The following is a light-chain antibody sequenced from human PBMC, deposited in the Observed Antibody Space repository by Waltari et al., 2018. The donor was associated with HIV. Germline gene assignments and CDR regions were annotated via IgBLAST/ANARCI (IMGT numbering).Light chain of an antibody. CDR1: SSNIGSHY. J-gene: IGLJ2*01. CDR3: ATWDDSLSGVL. CDR2: RNQ. V-gene: IGLV1-47*01. Sequence: SVLTQPPSASGTPGQRVTISCSGSSSNIGSHYVFWYQQLPGTAPKLLMHRNQRRPTGVPDLFAHSASGTSASLAISGLRSEGEADYYCATWDDSLSGVLFGGGTKLTVL.